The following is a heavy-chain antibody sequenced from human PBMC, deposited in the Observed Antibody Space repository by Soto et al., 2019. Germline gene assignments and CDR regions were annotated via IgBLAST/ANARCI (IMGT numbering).Heavy chain of an antibody. CDR2: IGGAGDT. Sequence: GGSLRLSCAASGFTFSSSDMHWVRQATGKGLEWVSSIGGAGDTHYPGSVRGRFTISREDAKNSLYLQMNSLRAEDTAVYYCAKDLHGYFDYWGQGTLVTVSS. CDR1: GFTFSSSD. V-gene: IGHV3-13*01. CDR3: AKDLHGYFDY. J-gene: IGHJ4*02.